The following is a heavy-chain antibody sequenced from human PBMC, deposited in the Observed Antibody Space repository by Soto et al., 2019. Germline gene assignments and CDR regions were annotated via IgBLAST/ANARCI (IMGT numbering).Heavy chain of an antibody. CDR1: GGTFSSYA. V-gene: IGHV1-2*02. Sequence: QVPLVQSGAEVKKPGSSVKVSCKASGGTFSSYAISWVRQAPGQGLEWMGWINPSTGGTNYAQKFQGRVTMTRDTAISTAYMELSRLRSDDTAVYYCARSESSGYYPLCPDYWGQGTLVTVSS. D-gene: IGHD3-22*01. J-gene: IGHJ4*02. CDR2: INPSTGGT. CDR3: ARSESSGYYPLCPDY.